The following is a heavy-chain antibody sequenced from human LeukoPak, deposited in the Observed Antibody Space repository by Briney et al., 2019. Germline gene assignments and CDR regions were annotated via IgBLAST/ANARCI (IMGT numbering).Heavy chain of an antibody. V-gene: IGHV1-2*02. CDR2: INPNSGGT. J-gene: IGHJ3*02. D-gene: IGHD4-11*01. Sequence: GASVKVSCKASGYTFTGYYMHWVRQAPGQGLEWMGWINPNSGGTNYAQKFQGRVTMTRDTSISTAYMELSRLRSDDTAVYYCARVRYDYGNDAFDIWGQGTMVTVSS. CDR3: ARVRYDYGNDAFDI. CDR1: GYTFTGYY.